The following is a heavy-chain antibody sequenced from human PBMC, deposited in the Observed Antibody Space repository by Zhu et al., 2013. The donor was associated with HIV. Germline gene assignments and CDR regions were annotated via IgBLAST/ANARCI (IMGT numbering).Heavy chain of an antibody. Sequence: QVQLVQSGAEVKKPGASVKVSCQASGYSFYNYAISWVRQAPGQGLEWMGWISAFNGNTKYTQKLQGRVTMTTDTSTSTAYMELRSLRSDDTAVYYCARDLYSTSSRPFDIWGQGTMVTVSS. J-gene: IGHJ3*02. CDR3: ARDLYSTSSRPFDI. V-gene: IGHV1-18*01. CDR1: GYSFYNYA. CDR2: ISAFNGNT. D-gene: IGHD6-6*01.